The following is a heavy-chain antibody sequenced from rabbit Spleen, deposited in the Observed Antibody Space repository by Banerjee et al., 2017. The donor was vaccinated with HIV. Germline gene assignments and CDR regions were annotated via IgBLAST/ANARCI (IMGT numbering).Heavy chain of an antibody. CDR2: IYGGSSDTT. Sequence: EESGGGLVQPEGSLTLTCKASGLDFSSSYWICWVRQAPGRGLEWIACIYGGSSDTTDCAGWAKGRFTIAKTSSTTETLQLNSLTAADTATYFCASPWVGSIYYTGLSLWGQGTRVTVS. CDR1: GLDFSSSYW. D-gene: IGHD8-1*01. J-gene: IGHJ3*01. CDR3: ASPWVGSIYYTGLSL. V-gene: IGHV1S45*01.